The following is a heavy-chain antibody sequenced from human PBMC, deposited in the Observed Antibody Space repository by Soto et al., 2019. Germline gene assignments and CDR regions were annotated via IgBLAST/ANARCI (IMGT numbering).Heavy chain of an antibody. CDR2: IYYSGST. D-gene: IGHD3-3*01. CDR3: ASSVLRFLEWSRMDV. V-gene: IGHV4-61*01. CDR1: GGSVSRGSYY. Sequence: SETLSLTCTDSGGSVSRGSYYWSWIRQSPGKGLEWIGYIYYSGSTNYNPSLKSRVTISVDTSKNQFSLKLSSVTAADTAVYYCASSVLRFLEWSRMDVWGQGTTVTVSS. J-gene: IGHJ6*02.